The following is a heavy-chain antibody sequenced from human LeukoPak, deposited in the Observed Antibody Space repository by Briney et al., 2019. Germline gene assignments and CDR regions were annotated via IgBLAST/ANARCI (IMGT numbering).Heavy chain of an antibody. CDR1: GFTFSSYA. V-gene: IGHV3-66*01. D-gene: IGHD3-22*01. J-gene: IGHJ4*02. Sequence: GGSLRLSCAASGFTFSSYAMSWVRQAPGKGLEWVSVIYSGGSTYYADSVKGRFTISRDNSKNTLYLQMNSLRAEDTAVYYCAREGYYDSSGYDYWGQGTLVTVSS. CDR2: IYSGGST. CDR3: AREGYYDSSGYDY.